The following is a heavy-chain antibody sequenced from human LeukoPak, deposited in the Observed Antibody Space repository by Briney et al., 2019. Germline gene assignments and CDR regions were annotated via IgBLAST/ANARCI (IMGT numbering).Heavy chain of an antibody. J-gene: IGHJ4*02. V-gene: IGHV3-48*01. D-gene: IGHD3-10*01. CDR1: GFTFSSYS. CDR3: ARDRRSGSYGGMFDY. CDR2: ISSSSSTI. Sequence: PGGSLRLSCAASGFTFSSYSMNWVRQAPGKGLEWVSYISSSSSTIYHADSVKGRFTISRDNAKNSLYLQMNSLRAEDTAVYYCARDRRSGSYGGMFDYWGQGTLVTVSS.